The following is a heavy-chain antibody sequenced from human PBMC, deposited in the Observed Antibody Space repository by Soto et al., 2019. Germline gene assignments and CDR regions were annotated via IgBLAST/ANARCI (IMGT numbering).Heavy chain of an antibody. CDR1: GGTFSSYA. CDR2: IIPIFGTA. Sequence: ASVKVSCKASGGTFSSYAISWVRQAPGQGLEWMGGIIPIFGTANYAQKFQGRVTITADESTSTAYMELISLRSEDTAVYYCARDSCSSTSCYRGGGYYYYGMDVWGQGTTVTVSS. D-gene: IGHD2-2*01. CDR3: ARDSCSSTSCYRGGGYYYYGMDV. J-gene: IGHJ6*02. V-gene: IGHV1-69*13.